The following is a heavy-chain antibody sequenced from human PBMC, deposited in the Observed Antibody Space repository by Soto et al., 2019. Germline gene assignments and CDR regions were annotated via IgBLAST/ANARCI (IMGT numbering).Heavy chain of an antibody. J-gene: IGHJ6*02. CDR1: GGTFSSYA. D-gene: IGHD6-13*01. CDR2: IIPIFGTA. Sequence: QVQLVQSGAEVKKPGSSVKVSCKASGGTFSSYAISWVRQAPGQGLEWMGGIIPIFGTANYAQKFQGRVTITADKSTSTAYMERSSLRSEDTAVYYCATPSIAAAGFHGYGMDVWGQGTTVTVSS. CDR3: ATPSIAAAGFHGYGMDV. V-gene: IGHV1-69*06.